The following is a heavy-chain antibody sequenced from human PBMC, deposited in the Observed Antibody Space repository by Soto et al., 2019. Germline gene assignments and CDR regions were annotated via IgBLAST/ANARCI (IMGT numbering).Heavy chain of an antibody. Sequence: EVQLVESGGGLVMPGGSLRLSCAASGFTFSSSTMNWVRQAPGKGLEWVSSISSGSSYIYYADSVKGRFTISRDNAKNSRYLQMNSLRAEDTAVYYCARGIAAAGRAHYYYMDVWGKGTTVTVSS. CDR3: ARGIAAAGRAHYYYMDV. CDR1: GFTFSSST. V-gene: IGHV3-21*01. CDR2: ISSGSSYI. J-gene: IGHJ6*03. D-gene: IGHD6-13*01.